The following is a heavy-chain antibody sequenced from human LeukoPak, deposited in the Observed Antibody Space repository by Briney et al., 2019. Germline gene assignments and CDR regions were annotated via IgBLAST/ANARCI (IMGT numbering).Heavy chain of an antibody. J-gene: IGHJ3*02. D-gene: IGHD3-3*01. Sequence: NPSETLSLTCTVSGGSISSHYWSWIRQPPGKGLEWIGYIYYSGSTNYNPSLKSRVTISVDTSKNQFSLKLSSVTAADTAAYYCARDFSQDAFDIWGQGTMVTVSS. CDR3: ARDFSQDAFDI. CDR2: IYYSGST. CDR1: GGSISSHY. V-gene: IGHV4-59*11.